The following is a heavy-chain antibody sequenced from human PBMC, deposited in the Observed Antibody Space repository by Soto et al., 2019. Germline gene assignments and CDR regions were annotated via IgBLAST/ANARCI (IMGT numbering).Heavy chain of an antibody. CDR3: AKGFHIKFGTILPPWYFDY. CDR2: ISGSDGIT. V-gene: IGHV3-23*01. Sequence: EVQLLESGGGLIQPGGSLRLSCAASGFTFSSYAMSWVRQAPGKGLEWVSSISGSDGITYYGDSVKGRFTISRDNSKNTLYLQMNSLRADDTAVYFCAKGFHIKFGTILPPWYFDYWGQGTLVTVSS. J-gene: IGHJ4*02. CDR1: GFTFSSYA. D-gene: IGHD3-16*01.